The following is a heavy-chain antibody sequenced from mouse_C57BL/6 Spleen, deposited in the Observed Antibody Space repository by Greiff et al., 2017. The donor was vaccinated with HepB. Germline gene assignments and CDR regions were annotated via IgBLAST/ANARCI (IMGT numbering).Heavy chain of an antibody. J-gene: IGHJ2*01. D-gene: IGHD1-2*01. Sequence: EVQLQQSGTVLARPGASVKMSCKTSGYTFTSYWMHWVKQRPGQGLEWIGAIYPGNSDTSYNQKFKGKAKLTAVTSASTAYMELSSLTNEDSAVYFRTITTATAAPFDYRGQGTTLTVSP. CDR2: IYPGNSDT. V-gene: IGHV1-5*01. CDR3: TITTATAAPFDY. CDR1: GYTFTSYW.